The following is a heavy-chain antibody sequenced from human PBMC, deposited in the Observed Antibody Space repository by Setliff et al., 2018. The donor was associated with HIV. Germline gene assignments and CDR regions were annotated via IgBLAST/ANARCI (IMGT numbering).Heavy chain of an antibody. CDR1: GFTFSTYA. V-gene: IGHV3-23*01. Sequence: PGGSLRLSCAASGFTFSTYAMSWVRQAPGKGLEWVSVISNSGGDTYYADSVKGRFTISRDNSKNTLYLQMNSLRAEDTAVYYCAKDWKVWFGELSQDYYYGMDVWGQGTTVTVS. J-gene: IGHJ6*02. CDR2: ISNSGGDT. CDR3: AKDWKVWFGELSQDYYYGMDV. D-gene: IGHD3-10*01.